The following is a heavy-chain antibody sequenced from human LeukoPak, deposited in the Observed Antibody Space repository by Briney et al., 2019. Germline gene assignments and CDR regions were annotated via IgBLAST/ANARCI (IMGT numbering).Heavy chain of an antibody. CDR2: INWNGGST. V-gene: IGHV3-20*04. CDR1: GFTFDDYG. Sequence: GGSLRLSCAASGFTFDDYGMSWVRQAPGKGLEWVSDINWNGGSTGYVDSVRGRFTISRDNAKNSLYLQMNSLRAEDTALYYCARDATTEVGTVYMDVWGKGTTVTISS. J-gene: IGHJ6*03. CDR3: ARDATTEVGTVYMDV. D-gene: IGHD1-1*01.